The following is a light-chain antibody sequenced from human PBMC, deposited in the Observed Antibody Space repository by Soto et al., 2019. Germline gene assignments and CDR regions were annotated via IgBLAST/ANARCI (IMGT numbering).Light chain of an antibody. CDR1: QSVGSY. J-gene: IGKJ1*01. Sequence: EIVLTQSPATLSLSPGERATLSCRASQSVGSYLAWYQQKPGQAPRLLIYEASKRATGIPARFSGSGSGTDFTLTSSSLDPEDFAVYYCQQRSNWPRTFGQGTKVEIK. CDR2: EAS. CDR3: QQRSNWPRT. V-gene: IGKV3-11*01.